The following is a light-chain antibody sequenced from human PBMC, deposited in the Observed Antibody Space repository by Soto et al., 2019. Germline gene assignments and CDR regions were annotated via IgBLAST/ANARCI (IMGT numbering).Light chain of an antibody. CDR1: QTITTH. CDR3: QQSLTILYT. Sequence: DIQMTQSPSSLSASVRDRVTITCRASQTITTHLNWYQQKPGKAPKLLIYAASTLQSGVPSRFSGSGSGTDFTLTINSLQPEDFATYYCQQSLTILYTFGQGTKLEIK. J-gene: IGKJ2*01. CDR2: AAS. V-gene: IGKV1-39*01.